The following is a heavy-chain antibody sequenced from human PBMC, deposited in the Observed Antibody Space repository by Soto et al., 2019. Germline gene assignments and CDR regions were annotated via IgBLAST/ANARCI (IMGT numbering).Heavy chain of an antibody. Sequence: GASVKVSCKASGYTFTSYGISWVRQAPGQGLEWMGWISAYNGNTNYAEKLQGRVTMTTDTSTSTAYMELRSLRSDDTAVYYCARDASCSGGSCYSGNYYYYYGMDVWGQGTTVTV. V-gene: IGHV1-18*04. CDR1: GYTFTSYG. D-gene: IGHD2-15*01. CDR2: ISAYNGNT. CDR3: ARDASCSGGSCYSGNYYYYYGMDV. J-gene: IGHJ6*02.